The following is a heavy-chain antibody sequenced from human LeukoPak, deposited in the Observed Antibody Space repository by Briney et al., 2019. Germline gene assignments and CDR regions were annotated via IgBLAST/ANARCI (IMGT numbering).Heavy chain of an antibody. V-gene: IGHV3-30*04. CDR1: GFTFSSYA. D-gene: IGHD5-18*01. J-gene: IGHJ5*02. CDR2: ISYDGSNK. Sequence: PGRSLRLSCAASGFTFSSYAMHWVRQAPGKGLEWVAVISYDGSNKYYADSVKGRFTISRDNSKNTLYLQMNSLRAEDTAVYYCARDWGYSYGYWKMPMNWFDPWGQGTLVTVSS. CDR3: ARDWGYSYGYWKMPMNWFDP.